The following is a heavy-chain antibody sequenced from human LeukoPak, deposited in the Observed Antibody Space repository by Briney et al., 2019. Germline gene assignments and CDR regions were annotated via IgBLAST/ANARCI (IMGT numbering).Heavy chain of an antibody. CDR1: GFSISSGDY. Sequence: TLSLTCSVFGFSISSGDYWGWIRQPPGKALEWLARIDWDDDKFYSSSLKTRLTISKDTSKNQVVLTMTNMDPVDTATYYCARILYGSGSYYMDVWGKGTTVTVSS. CDR3: ARILYGSGSYYMDV. CDR2: IDWDDDK. D-gene: IGHD3-10*01. J-gene: IGHJ6*03. V-gene: IGHV2-70*16.